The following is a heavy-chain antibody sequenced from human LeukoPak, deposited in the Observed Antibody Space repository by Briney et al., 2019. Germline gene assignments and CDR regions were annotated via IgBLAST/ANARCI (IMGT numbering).Heavy chain of an antibody. V-gene: IGHV3-30*02. CDR2: IRYDGSNK. Sequence: GGSLRLSCAASGFTFSSYGMHWVRQAPGKGLEWVAFIRYDGSNKYYADSVKGRFTVSRDNSKNTLYLQFNSLRVDDTAVYYCARDQFRDYFRGADYWGQGTLVTVSS. D-gene: IGHD3-16*01. CDR3: ARDQFRDYFRGADY. CDR1: GFTFSSYG. J-gene: IGHJ4*02.